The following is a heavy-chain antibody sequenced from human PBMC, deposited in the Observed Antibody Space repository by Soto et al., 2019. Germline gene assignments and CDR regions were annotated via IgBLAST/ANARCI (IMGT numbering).Heavy chain of an antibody. Sequence: ASVKVSWKASGYTFTSYGISWVRQAPGQGLEWMGWISAYNGNTNYAQKLQGRVTMTTDTSTSTVYMELSSLRSEDTAVYYCARIIAAPVRDYYGMDVWGQGTTVTVSS. J-gene: IGHJ6*02. CDR1: GYTFTSYG. CDR3: ARIIAAPVRDYYGMDV. CDR2: ISAYNGNT. V-gene: IGHV1-18*01. D-gene: IGHD6-13*01.